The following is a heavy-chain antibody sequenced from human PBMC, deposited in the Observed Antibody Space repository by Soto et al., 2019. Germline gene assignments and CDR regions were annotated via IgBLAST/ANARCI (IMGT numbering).Heavy chain of an antibody. D-gene: IGHD3-10*01. CDR3: ARGDAPGSWRFDY. CDR1: GYTFTNYA. V-gene: IGHV1-3*01. J-gene: IGHJ4*02. Sequence: QVRLVQSGAEVQTPGASVKLSCKASGYTFTNYAIHWVRRAPGQRLEWLGAVNVGNGNTEYSQHFQDRATLTRDTSATTAYLELGSLRSQDTAVYYCARGDAPGSWRFDYWGQGTLVTVSS. CDR2: VNVGNGNT.